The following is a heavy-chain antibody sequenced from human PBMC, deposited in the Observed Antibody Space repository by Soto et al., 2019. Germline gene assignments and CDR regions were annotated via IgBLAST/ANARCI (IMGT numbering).Heavy chain of an antibody. CDR3: ARDQVGYGDYVPFDY. CDR2: IIPIFGTA. V-gene: IGHV1-69*13. D-gene: IGHD4-17*01. J-gene: IGHJ4*02. CDR1: GGTFSSYA. Sequence: SVKVSCKASGGTFSSYAISWVRQAPGQGLEWMGGIIPIFGTANYAQKFQGRVTIAADESTSTAYMELSSLRSEDTAVYYCARDQVGYGDYVPFDYWGQGTLVTVSS.